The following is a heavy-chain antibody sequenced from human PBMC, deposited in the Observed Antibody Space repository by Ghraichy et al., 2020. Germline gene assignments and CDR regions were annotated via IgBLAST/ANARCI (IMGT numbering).Heavy chain of an antibody. J-gene: IGHJ3*01. CDR1: GFSLNTHGVG. Sequence: SGPTLVKPTQALTLTCTFSGFSLNTHGVGVGWIRQPPGKALEWLGNIYWDDGERYSPSLRSRVTITKDTSRNQVVLTMTNMAPVDTATYYCAHRGDVNARVVTFGFWGQGTMVTVSS. CDR3: AHRGDVNARVVTFGF. V-gene: IGHV2-5*02. D-gene: IGHD3-16*01. CDR2: IYWDDGE.